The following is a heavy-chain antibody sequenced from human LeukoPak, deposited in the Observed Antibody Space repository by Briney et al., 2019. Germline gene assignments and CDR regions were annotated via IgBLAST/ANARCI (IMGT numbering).Heavy chain of an antibody. D-gene: IGHD3-10*01. V-gene: IGHV1-2*02. CDR2: INPNSGGT. CDR3: ARGRRITVVRGVMGVDY. CDR1: GYTFTGYY. J-gene: IGHJ4*02. Sequence: ASVKVSCKASGYTFTGYYMHWVRQAPGQGLEWMGWINPNSGGTNYAQKFQGRVTMTRDTSISTAYMELSRLRSDDTAVYYCARGRRITVVRGVMGVDYWGQGTLVTVSS.